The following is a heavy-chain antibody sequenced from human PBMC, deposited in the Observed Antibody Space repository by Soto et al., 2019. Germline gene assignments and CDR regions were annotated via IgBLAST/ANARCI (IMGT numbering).Heavy chain of an antibody. Sequence: EVQLVESGGGLISRGGSLRLSCAASGFSFRTAWMNWVRQAPGKGLAWVGRIKSKNYGATTDCPAPVKGRFTISTDDSRNTLYLELNTLRTEDTAIYYCTADLRGYQFSIPWCQGTLVTVSS. CDR2: IKSKNYGATT. CDR3: TADLRGYQFSIP. D-gene: IGHD2-2*01. CDR1: GFSFRTAW. V-gene: IGHV3-15*07. J-gene: IGHJ5*02.